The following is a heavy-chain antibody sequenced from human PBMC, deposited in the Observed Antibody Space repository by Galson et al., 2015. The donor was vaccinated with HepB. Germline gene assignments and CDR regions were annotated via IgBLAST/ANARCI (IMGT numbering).Heavy chain of an antibody. CDR1: GFNFSNYD. V-gene: IGHV3-33*07. CDR2: IWYDGSNK. CDR3: ARVRVDKGAYLHYGMDA. J-gene: IGHJ6*02. Sequence: SLRLSCAASGFNFSNYDMYWVRQAPGKGLEWVALIWYDGSNKYYGDPVKGRFTISRDISKKTPYLQMSSLRDEDTAVYYCARVRVDKGAYLHYGMDAWGQGTTVTVSS. D-gene: IGHD2/OR15-2a*01.